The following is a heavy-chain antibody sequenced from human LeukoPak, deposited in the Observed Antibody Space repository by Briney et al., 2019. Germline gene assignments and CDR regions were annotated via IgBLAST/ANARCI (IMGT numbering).Heavy chain of an antibody. D-gene: IGHD3-16*02. J-gene: IGHJ3*02. CDR2: INAGNGNT. V-gene: IGHV1-3*01. CDR3: ARSPPYDYVWGSYRFHDAFDI. CDR1: GYTFTSYA. Sequence: VASVTVSCKASGYTFTSYAMHWVRQAPGQRLEWMRWINAGNGNTKYSQKFQGRVTITRDTSASTAYMELSSLRSEDTAVYYCARSPPYDYVWGSYRFHDAFDIWGQGTMVTVSS.